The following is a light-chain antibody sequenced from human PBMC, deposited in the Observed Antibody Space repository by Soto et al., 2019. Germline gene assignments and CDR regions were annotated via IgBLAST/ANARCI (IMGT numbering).Light chain of an antibody. CDR2: GAS. CDR3: QQYNNWPT. CDR1: PSLSNN. Sequence: VLTQSPGTLSFSPGETSTLTCRASPSLSNNYLAWYQQNPGQAPRLLIYGASTRATGIPARFSGSGSGTEFTLTISSLQSEDFAVYYCQQYNNWPTVGQGTKVDIK. J-gene: IGKJ1*01. V-gene: IGKV3-15*01.